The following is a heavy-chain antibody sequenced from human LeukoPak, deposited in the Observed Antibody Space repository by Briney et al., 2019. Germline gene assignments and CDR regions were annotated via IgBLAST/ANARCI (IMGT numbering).Heavy chain of an antibody. CDR1: GFTVSSNY. Sequence: HPGGSLRLSCAASGFTVSSNYMSWVRQAPGKGLEWVSVIYSGGSTYYADSVKGRFTISRDNSKNTLYLQMNSLRAEDTAVYYCARGYGRDGYNSGDFDYWGQGTLVTVSS. D-gene: IGHD5-24*01. CDR3: ARGYGRDGYNSGDFDY. V-gene: IGHV3-53*01. J-gene: IGHJ4*02. CDR2: IYSGGST.